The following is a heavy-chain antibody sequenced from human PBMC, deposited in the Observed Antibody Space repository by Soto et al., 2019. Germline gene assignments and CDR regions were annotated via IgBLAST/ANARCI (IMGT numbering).Heavy chain of an antibody. J-gene: IGHJ4*02. D-gene: IGHD7-27*01. CDR1: GVSISNNY. CDR3: TRANWYSEY. CDR2: IYYNGNT. Sequence: QVQLQESGPGLVKPSETLSLTCTVSGVSISNNYWSWIRQPPGKGLEWIGYIYYNGNTNYSPSLKSRVTMSVDTSRNQIPLKLTTVTAADTAVYYCTRANWYSEYWGQGTLVTVSS. V-gene: IGHV4-59*01.